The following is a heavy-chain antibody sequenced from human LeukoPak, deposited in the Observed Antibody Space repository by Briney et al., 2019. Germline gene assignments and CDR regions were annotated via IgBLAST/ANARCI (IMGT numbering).Heavy chain of an antibody. V-gene: IGHV1-18*04. CDR2: ISTYNCNT. CDR3: ARSSLAVAGSVFDY. J-gene: IGHJ4*02. CDR1: GYSFTRYY. D-gene: IGHD6-19*01. Sequence: ASLTGYCKTSGYSFTRYYIHWEPQAPGKGLDSMRLISTYNCNTHYAQKLQGRVTMTTDTSTSTAYMELRSLRSDDTAVYYCARSSLAVAGSVFDYWGQGTLVTVSS.